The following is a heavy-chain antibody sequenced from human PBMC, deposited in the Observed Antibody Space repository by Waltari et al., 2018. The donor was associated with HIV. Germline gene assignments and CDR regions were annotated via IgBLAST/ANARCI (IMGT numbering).Heavy chain of an antibody. CDR3: ARTYDILTGFGWFDP. D-gene: IGHD3-9*01. CDR2: INAGNGNT. J-gene: IGHJ5*02. Sequence: QIQLVQSGAEVTNPGASVKVSCKASGYTFTTHTIHWVRQAPGQRLEWMGWINAGNGNTKYSQNFQDRVTFTRDTSASTAYMELSSLRSEDTALYYCARTYDILTGFGWFDPWGQGTLVTVSS. V-gene: IGHV1-3*01. CDR1: GYTFTTHT.